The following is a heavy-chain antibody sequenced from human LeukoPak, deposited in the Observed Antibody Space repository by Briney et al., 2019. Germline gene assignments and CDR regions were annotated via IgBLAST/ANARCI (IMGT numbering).Heavy chain of an antibody. Sequence: GALRPSCLASGFIFTGYTIHWVRQAPGKGPEYVSAITNYGDGTYYADSVKGRFTISRDNSKNTVWLQMSSLRPEDTAVYYCVKDTRDTRDDYWGQGTLVTVSS. J-gene: IGHJ4*02. CDR3: VKDTRDTRDDY. D-gene: IGHD5-24*01. CDR2: ITNYGDGT. V-gene: IGHV3-64D*06. CDR1: GFIFTGYT.